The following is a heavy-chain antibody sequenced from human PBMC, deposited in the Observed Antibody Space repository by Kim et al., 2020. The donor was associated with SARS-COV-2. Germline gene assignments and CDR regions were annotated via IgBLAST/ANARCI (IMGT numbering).Heavy chain of an antibody. V-gene: IGHV3-48*02. J-gene: IGHJ3*02. Sequence: GGSLRLSCATSGFPFSAYDMNWVRQAPGKGLEWLSFFTKSGTTIYYADSVKGRFTTSRDNAKNSLHLQMNSLKDEDTAVYHCVRDRMGGAFDIWGQGTLVTASS. CDR2: FTKSGTTI. CDR1: GFPFSAYD. CDR3: VRDRMGGAFDI. D-gene: IGHD3-16*01.